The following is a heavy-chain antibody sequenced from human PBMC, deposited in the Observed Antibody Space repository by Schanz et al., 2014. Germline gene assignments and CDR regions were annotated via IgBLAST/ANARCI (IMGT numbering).Heavy chain of an antibody. D-gene: IGHD6-13*01. CDR2: ISSGGGST. CDR3: AKSQGSSFDS. Sequence: EVQLVESGGGLVQPGGSLRLSCATSGFSFSSYAINWVRQAPGKGLEWVSSISSGGGSTYYADSVKGRFTISRDNSKNTLYLQMKSLRAEDTAVYYCAKSQGSSFDSWGQGTLVTVSS. CDR1: GFSFSSYA. V-gene: IGHV3-23*04. J-gene: IGHJ4*02.